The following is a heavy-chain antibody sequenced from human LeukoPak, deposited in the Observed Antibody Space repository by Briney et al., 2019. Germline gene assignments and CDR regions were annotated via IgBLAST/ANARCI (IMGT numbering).Heavy chain of an antibody. CDR1: GYTFTSYG. J-gene: IGHJ5*02. V-gene: IGHV1-18*01. CDR2: ISTWDGDT. CDR3: ARDWYCSGGSCYDCFDP. Sequence: ASVKVSCKASGYTFTSYGVSWVRQAPGQGLEWMGWISTWDGDTNYAQNFHGRVTFTTDTSTTTAYMEVRSLRSDDTAVYYCARDWYCSGGSCYDCFDPWGQGTLVTVSS. D-gene: IGHD2-15*01.